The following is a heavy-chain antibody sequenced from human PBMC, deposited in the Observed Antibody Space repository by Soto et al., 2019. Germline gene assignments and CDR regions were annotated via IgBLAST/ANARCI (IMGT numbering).Heavy chain of an antibody. Sequence: QVQLVQSGAEVKKPGSSVKVSCKASGGTFSSYTISWVRQAPGQGLEWMGRIIPILGIANYAQKFQGRVTITADKSTSTAYMELSSLRSEDTAVYYCANSRGITGTTGAFDIWRQGTMVTVSS. J-gene: IGHJ3*02. CDR2: IIPILGIA. V-gene: IGHV1-69*02. CDR1: GGTFSSYT. CDR3: ANSRGITGTTGAFDI. D-gene: IGHD1-7*01.